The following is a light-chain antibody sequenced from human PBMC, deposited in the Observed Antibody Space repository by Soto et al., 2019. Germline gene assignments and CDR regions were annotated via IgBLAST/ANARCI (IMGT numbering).Light chain of an antibody. CDR3: TSYTSISTVV. CDR2: DVT. CDR1: SNDVGGYNY. Sequence: QSALTQPASVSGSPGQSIAISCTGTSNDVGGYNYVSWYQQEPGKAPKLLIYDVTTRPSGVSSRFSGSKSGNTASLTISGLQKEDEANYYCTSYTSISTVVFGGGTKVTAL. J-gene: IGLJ3*02. V-gene: IGLV2-14*01.